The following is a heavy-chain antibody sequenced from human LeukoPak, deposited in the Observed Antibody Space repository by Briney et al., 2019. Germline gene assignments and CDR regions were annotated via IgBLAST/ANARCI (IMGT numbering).Heavy chain of an antibody. CDR3: ARDRWAAMVSIDY. CDR1: GYTFTSYY. J-gene: IGHJ4*02. Sequence: ASVKVSCRASGYTFTSYYMHWVRQAPGQALEWMGIINPSGGSTSYAQKFQARVTMTKDTSTSTVYMELSSLRSEDTAVYYCARDRWAAMVSIDYWGQGTLVTVSS. D-gene: IGHD5-18*01. V-gene: IGHV1-46*01. CDR2: INPSGGST.